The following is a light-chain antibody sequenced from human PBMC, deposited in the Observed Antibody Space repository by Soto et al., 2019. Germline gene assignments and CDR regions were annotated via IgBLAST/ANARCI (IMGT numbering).Light chain of an antibody. CDR2: GAS. Sequence: EIVLTQSPGTLSLSPGETATLSCRASQTVTNNYLAWYQQKPGQAPRLVMSGASSRATVIPDRFSGGGSETDFTLTISRLEPEDFAVYYCQQYDSSYTFGQGTKLEIK. J-gene: IGKJ2*01. CDR1: QTVTNNY. CDR3: QQYDSSYT. V-gene: IGKV3-20*01.